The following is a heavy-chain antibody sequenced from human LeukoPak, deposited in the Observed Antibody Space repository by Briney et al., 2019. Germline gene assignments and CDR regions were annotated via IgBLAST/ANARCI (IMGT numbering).Heavy chain of an antibody. V-gene: IGHV4-59*01. CDR2: IYYSGST. CDR1: GGSISSYY. Sequence: SETLSLTCTVSGGSISSYYWSWIRQPPGKGLEWIGYIYYSGSTNYNPSLKSRVTISVDTSKNQFSLKLSSVTAADTAVYYCASFPPYMVRTDAFDIWGQGTMVTVSS. CDR3: ASFPPYMVRTDAFDI. J-gene: IGHJ3*02. D-gene: IGHD3-10*01.